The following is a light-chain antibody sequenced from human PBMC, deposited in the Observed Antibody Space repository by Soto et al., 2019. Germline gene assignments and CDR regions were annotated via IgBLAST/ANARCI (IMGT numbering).Light chain of an antibody. CDR2: AAS. Sequence: DIQMTQSPSSLSASVGDRVTITCRASQSISSYLNWYQQKPGKAPKLLIYAASSLQSGVPSRFSGSESRTDFTLTISSLQPEDFATYYCQQSYSTLIIFGQGTRLEIK. J-gene: IGKJ5*01. CDR1: QSISSY. V-gene: IGKV1-39*01. CDR3: QQSYSTLII.